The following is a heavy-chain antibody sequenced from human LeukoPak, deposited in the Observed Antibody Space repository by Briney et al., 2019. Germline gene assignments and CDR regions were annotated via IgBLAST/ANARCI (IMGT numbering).Heavy chain of an antibody. D-gene: IGHD2-8*01. CDR1: GGSLSGYY. Sequence: PSETLSLTCAVYGGSLSGYYWSWIRQPPGKGLEWVSAISGSGGSTYYADSVKGRFTISRDNSKNTLYLQMNSLRAEDTAVYYCAKSGIVLMRGYWGQGTLVTVSS. CDR2: ISGSGGST. J-gene: IGHJ4*02. CDR3: AKSGIVLMRGY. V-gene: IGHV3-23*01.